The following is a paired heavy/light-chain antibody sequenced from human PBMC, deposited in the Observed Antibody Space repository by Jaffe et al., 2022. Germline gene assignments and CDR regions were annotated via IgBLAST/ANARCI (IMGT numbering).Light chain of an antibody. Sequence: DIVMTQSPDSLAVSLGERATITCRSSQSILYTSNNRNYLAWYQQKAGQPPKLIIRWASTRESEVPDRFSGSGSGTDFTLTISSLQAEDVAVYYCQQYYGTPFTFGPGTKVDIK. CDR3: QQYYGTPFT. CDR1: QSILYTSNNRNY. V-gene: IGKV4-1*01. J-gene: IGKJ3*01. CDR2: WAS.
Heavy chain of an antibody. Sequence: VQLQQSGPGLVKPSQTLSLTCAISGDSVSTNSAAWNWIRQSPSRGLEWLGRTYYRSSWSHDYRVSVESRITIDPDTSKNQFSLQLNSVTPEDTAVYYCVRDRDQVFDYWGQGTQVTVSS. CDR1: GDSVSTNSAA. J-gene: IGHJ4*02. CDR3: VRDRDQVFDY. V-gene: IGHV6-1*01. CDR2: TYYRSSWSH.